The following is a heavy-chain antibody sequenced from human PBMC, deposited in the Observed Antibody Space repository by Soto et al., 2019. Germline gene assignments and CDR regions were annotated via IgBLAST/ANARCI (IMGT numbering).Heavy chain of an antibody. J-gene: IGHJ4*02. D-gene: IGHD3-3*01. V-gene: IGHV3-30*18. Sequence: VQLVESVGGVVQPGRSLRLSCAASGFTFSSYGMHWVRQAPGKGLEWVAVISYDGSNKYYADSVKGRFTISRDNSTNTLYLHINSLCAKVTAVYYCAKESDYDFWSGGFDYWGQGTLVTVSS. CDR1: GFTFSSYG. CDR3: AKESDYDFWSGGFDY. CDR2: ISYDGSNK.